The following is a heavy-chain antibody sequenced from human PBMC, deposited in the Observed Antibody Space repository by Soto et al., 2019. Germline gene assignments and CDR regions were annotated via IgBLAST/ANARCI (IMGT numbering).Heavy chain of an antibody. CDR1: GLSLSGYW. J-gene: IGHJ4*02. V-gene: IGHV3-74*01. Sequence: GGSLRLSCEASGLSLSGYWMHWVRQVPGKGLAWVSVIKNDGSSISCGDSVKGRFTVSRDNAKNSLYLQMNSLRAEDTAVYFCCASSVATPFAYWGKGILVKVSS. CDR2: IKNDGSSI. D-gene: IGHD3-10*01. CDR3: CASSVATPFAY.